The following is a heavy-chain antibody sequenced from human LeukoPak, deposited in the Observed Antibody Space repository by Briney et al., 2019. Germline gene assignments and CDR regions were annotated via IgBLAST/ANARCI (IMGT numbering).Heavy chain of an antibody. CDR3: ARDMGGLAGYYSYY. D-gene: IGHD2-15*01. Sequence: ASVKVSCKASGYTFTGYYMHLVRQAPGPGLERMGWINPNSGGTNYAQKFQGRGTMTRDTSISTAYMELSRLRSDDTAVYYCARDMGGLAGYYSYYWGQGTLVTVSS. CDR1: GYTFTGYY. V-gene: IGHV1-2*02. J-gene: IGHJ4*02. CDR2: INPNSGGT.